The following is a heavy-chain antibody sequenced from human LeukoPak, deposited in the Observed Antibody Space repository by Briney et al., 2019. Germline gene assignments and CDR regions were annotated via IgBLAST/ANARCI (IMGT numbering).Heavy chain of an antibody. V-gene: IGHV3-23*01. CDR1: GFTFSRFA. D-gene: IGHD5-18*01. Sequence: TGGSLRLSCAASGFTFSRFAMSWVRQAPGKGLEWVSAISGSGTGTYYVGSVKGRFTISRDTARNTLYLQMNSLRAEDTAVYYCARVGYSYGSYYFDYWGQGTLVTVSS. CDR2: ISGSGTGT. CDR3: ARVGYSYGSYYFDY. J-gene: IGHJ4*02.